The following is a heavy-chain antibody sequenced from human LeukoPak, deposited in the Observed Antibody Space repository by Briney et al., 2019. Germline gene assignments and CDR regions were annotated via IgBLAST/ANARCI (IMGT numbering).Heavy chain of an antibody. J-gene: IGHJ4*02. CDR3: AKDRQWLQIDY. Sequence: GRSLRLSCAASGFTFSSYGMHWVRQAPGKGLEWVAVISYDGSNKYYADSVEGRFTISRDNSKNTLYLQMNSLRAEDTAVYYCAKDRQWLQIDYWGQGTLVTVSS. CDR2: ISYDGSNK. D-gene: IGHD6-19*01. V-gene: IGHV3-30*18. CDR1: GFTFSSYG.